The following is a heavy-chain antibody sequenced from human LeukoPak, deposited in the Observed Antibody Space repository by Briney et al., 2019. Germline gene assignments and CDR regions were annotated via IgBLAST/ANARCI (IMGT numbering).Heavy chain of an antibody. CDR3: ARGFDY. CDR2: ISYDGSNK. Sequence: SGGSLRLSCAASGLTFSSYAMHWVRQAPGKGLEWVAVISYDGSNKYYADSVKGRFTISRDNSKNTLYLQMNSLRAEDTAVYYCARGFDYWGQGTLVTVSS. CDR1: GLTFSSYA. V-gene: IGHV3-30*04. J-gene: IGHJ4*02.